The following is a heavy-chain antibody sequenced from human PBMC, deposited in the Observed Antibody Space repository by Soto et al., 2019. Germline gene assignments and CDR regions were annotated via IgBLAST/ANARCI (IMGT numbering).Heavy chain of an antibody. CDR3: ARAKPILGFDP. V-gene: IGHV4-34*01. J-gene: IGHJ5*02. CDR1: GGSFSGYY. Sequence: SETRSLTCAVYGGSFSGYYWSWIRQPPGKGLEWIGEINHSGSTNYNPSLKSRVTISVDTSKNQFSLKLSSVTAAETAVYYCARAKPILGFDPWGQGTLVTVSS. D-gene: IGHD1-26*01. CDR2: INHSGST.